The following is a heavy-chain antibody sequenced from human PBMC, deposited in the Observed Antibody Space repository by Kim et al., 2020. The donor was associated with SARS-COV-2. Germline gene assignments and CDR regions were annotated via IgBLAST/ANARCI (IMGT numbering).Heavy chain of an antibody. D-gene: IGHD2-2*01. Sequence: SVKGRFTISRDNDKTALYLRMDSLRPEDTALYYCAKDNIVPGAMERNWLEPWGQGTLVTVSS. CDR3: AKDNIVPGAMERNWLEP. J-gene: IGHJ5*02. V-gene: IGHV3-9*01.